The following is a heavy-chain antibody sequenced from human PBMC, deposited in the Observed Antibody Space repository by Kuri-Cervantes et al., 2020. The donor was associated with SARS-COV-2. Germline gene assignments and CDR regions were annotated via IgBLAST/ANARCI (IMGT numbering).Heavy chain of an antibody. CDR1: GYTFTSYG. D-gene: IGHD3-3*01. Sequence: SVKVSCKASGYTFTSYGISWVRQAPGQGLEWMGGIIPIFGTANYAQKFQGRVTITADESTSTAYMELSSLRSEDTAVYYCARGGGTYYDFWSGYYYWGQGTLVTVSS. J-gene: IGHJ4*02. CDR2: IIPIFGTA. V-gene: IGHV1-69*13. CDR3: ARGGGTYYDFWSGYYY.